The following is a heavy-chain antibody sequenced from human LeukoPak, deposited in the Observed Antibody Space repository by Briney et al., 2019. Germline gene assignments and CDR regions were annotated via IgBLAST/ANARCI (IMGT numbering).Heavy chain of an antibody. CDR2: INPNSGGT. Sequence: ASVKVSCKASGGTFSSYAISWVRQAPGQGLEWMGWINPNSGGTNYAQKFQGRVTMTRDTSISTAYMELSRLRSDDTAVYYCARDNNIVVVPAAIRLELGYWGQGTLVTVSS. CDR1: GGTFSSYA. J-gene: IGHJ4*02. V-gene: IGHV1-2*02. D-gene: IGHD2-2*02. CDR3: ARDNNIVVVPAAIRLELGY.